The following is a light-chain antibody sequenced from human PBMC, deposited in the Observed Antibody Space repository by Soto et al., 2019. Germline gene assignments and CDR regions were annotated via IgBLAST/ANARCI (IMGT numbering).Light chain of an antibody. Sequence: EIVMTQSPATLSVSPGERATLSCRASQSVSSKLAWYQQKPGQAPRLLIYDASTRATGIPARFSASGSGTEFTLTISSLQSEDFEVYYCQQYDSWPLTFGGGAKVEIK. V-gene: IGKV3-15*01. CDR3: QQYDSWPLT. CDR2: DAS. J-gene: IGKJ4*01. CDR1: QSVSSK.